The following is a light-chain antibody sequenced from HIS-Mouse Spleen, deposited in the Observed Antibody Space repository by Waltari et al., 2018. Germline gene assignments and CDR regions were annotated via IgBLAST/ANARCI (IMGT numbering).Light chain of an antibody. V-gene: IGLV2-14*01. J-gene: IGLJ2*01. Sequence: QSALTQPASVSGSPGQSITISCTGTSSDAGGYNYVSWYQQHPGKAPKLMIYEVSNRPSGVSNRCSGSKSGNTASLTISGLQAEDEADYYCSSYTSSSTLEVFGGGTKLTVL. CDR1: SSDAGGYNY. CDR3: SSYTSSSTLEV. CDR2: EVS.